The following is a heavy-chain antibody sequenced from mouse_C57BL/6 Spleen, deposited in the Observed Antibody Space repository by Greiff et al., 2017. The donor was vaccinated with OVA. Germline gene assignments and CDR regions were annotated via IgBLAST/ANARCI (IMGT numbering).Heavy chain of an antibody. CDR2: ISDGGSYT. V-gene: IGHV5-4*01. D-gene: IGHD1-1*02. J-gene: IGHJ2*01. CDR1: GFTFSSYA. Sequence: DVKLVESGGGLVKPGGSLKLSCAASGFTFSSYAMSWVRQTPEKRLEWVATISDGGSYTYYPDNVKGRFTISRDNAKNNLYLQMSHLKSEDTAMYYCAREGQYYGGYFDYWGQGTTLTVSS. CDR3: AREGQYYGGYFDY.